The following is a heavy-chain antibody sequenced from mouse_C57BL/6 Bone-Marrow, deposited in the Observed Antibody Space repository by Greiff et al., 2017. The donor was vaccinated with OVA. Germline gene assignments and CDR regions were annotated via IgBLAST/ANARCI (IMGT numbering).Heavy chain of an antibody. CDR2: INPSSGYT. Sequence: VQLQQSGAELAKPGASVKLSCKASGYTFTSYWLHWVKQRPGQGLEWIGYINPSSGYTKYNQKFKDKAPLTADKSSSTAYMQLSSLTYEDSAVYYCARRGYGSSYGWYFDVWGTGTTVTVSS. J-gene: IGHJ1*03. V-gene: IGHV1-7*01. CDR3: ARRGYGSSYGWYFDV. D-gene: IGHD1-1*01. CDR1: GYTFTSYW.